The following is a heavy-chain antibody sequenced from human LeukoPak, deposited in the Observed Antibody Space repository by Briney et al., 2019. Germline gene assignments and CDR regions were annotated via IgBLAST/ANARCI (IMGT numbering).Heavy chain of an antibody. CDR3: ARVLGIVGG. CDR2: ISGSGTSM. V-gene: IGHV3-48*03. D-gene: IGHD1-26*01. Sequence: GGSLRLSCTASGFTFSSYEMNWVRQAPGKGLEWVSYISGSGTSMYYADSVKGRFTISRDNAKNSLYLQMNSLRAEDTAVYYCARVLGIVGGWGQGTLVTVSS. CDR1: GFTFSSYE. J-gene: IGHJ4*02.